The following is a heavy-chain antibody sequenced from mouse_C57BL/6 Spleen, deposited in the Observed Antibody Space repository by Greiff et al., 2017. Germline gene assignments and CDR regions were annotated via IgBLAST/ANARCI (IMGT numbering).Heavy chain of an antibody. CDR2: IDPENGDT. CDR1: GFNIKDDY. Sequence: EVQLQQSGAELVRPGASVKLSCTASGFNIKDDYMHWVKQRPEQGLEWIGWIDPENGDTEYASKFQGKATITADTSSNTAYLQLSSLTSEDTAVYYCTTCHSNFYAMDYWGQGTSVTVSS. J-gene: IGHJ4*01. V-gene: IGHV14-4*01. D-gene: IGHD2-5*01. CDR3: TTCHSNFYAMDY.